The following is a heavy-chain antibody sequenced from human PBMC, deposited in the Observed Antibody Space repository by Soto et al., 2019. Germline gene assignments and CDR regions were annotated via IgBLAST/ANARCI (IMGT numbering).Heavy chain of an antibody. V-gene: IGHV3-23*01. D-gene: IGHD3-10*01. CDR1: GFTFSSYA. CDR3: AKDAFPLYGSGSYYKAY. J-gene: IGHJ4*02. CDR2: ISGSGGST. Sequence: EVQLLESGGGLVQPGGSLRLSCAASGFTFSSYAMSWVRQAPGKGLEWVSAISGSGGSTYYADSVKGRFTISRDNSKNTLYLQRNSLRAEDTAVYYCAKDAFPLYGSGSYYKAYWGQGTLVTVSS.